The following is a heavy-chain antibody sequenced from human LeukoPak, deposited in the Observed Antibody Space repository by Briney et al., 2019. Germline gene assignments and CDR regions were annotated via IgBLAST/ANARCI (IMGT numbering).Heavy chain of an antibody. D-gene: IGHD1-26*01. CDR3: ARDREGLDV. CDR2: ISGSSSYI. Sequence: GGSLRLSCAASGFTFSSYSMNWVRQAPGKGLEWVSSISGSSSYIYYADSMKGRFTISRDNAKNSLYLQMNSLRAEDTAVYYCARDREGLDVWGQGTTVTVS. J-gene: IGHJ6*02. CDR1: GFTFSSYS. V-gene: IGHV3-21*01.